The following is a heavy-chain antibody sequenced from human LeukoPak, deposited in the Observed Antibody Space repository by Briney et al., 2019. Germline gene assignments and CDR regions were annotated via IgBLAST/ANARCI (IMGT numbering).Heavy chain of an antibody. D-gene: IGHD3-3*01. V-gene: IGHV1-69*05. Sequence: ASVKVSCKASGYTFTGYYMHWVRQAPGQGLEWMGGIIPIFGTANYAQKFQGRVTITTDESTSTAYMELSSLRSEDTAVYYCARSNYDFWSGSMRANYYYYMDVWGKGTTVTVSS. J-gene: IGHJ6*03. CDR2: IIPIFGTA. CDR1: GYTFTGYY. CDR3: ARSNYDFWSGSMRANYYYYMDV.